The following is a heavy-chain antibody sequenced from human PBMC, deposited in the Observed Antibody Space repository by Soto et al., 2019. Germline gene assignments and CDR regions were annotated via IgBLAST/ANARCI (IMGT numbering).Heavy chain of an antibody. D-gene: IGHD6-19*01. CDR2: ISGSGGST. CDR3: ARRSSGWYFDY. J-gene: IGHJ4*02. CDR1: GFTFSSYA. Sequence: EVQLLESGGGLVQPGGSLRLSCAASGFTFSSYAMSWVRQAPGKGMEWLSAISGSGGSTYYADSVKGRFTISRDNSKNTLYLQMNSLRAEETAVYYCARRSSGWYFDYWGQGTLVTVSS. V-gene: IGHV3-23*01.